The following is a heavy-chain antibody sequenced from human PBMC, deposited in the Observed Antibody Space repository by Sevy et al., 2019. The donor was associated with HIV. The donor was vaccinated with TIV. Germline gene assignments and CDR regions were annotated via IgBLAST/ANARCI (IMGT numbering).Heavy chain of an antibody. CDR2: ISKYSNYI. Sequence: GGSLRLSCAASGFTFTSYSMSWFRQAPGRGLEWVSSISKYSNYIHYANSVEGRFTISRDNAQDSMSLQMTSLRAEDTALYFCARSTYYYASGTVWESDFWGQGTLVTVSS. V-gene: IGHV3-21*01. CDR1: GFTFTSYS. CDR3: ARSTYYYASGTVWESDF. D-gene: IGHD3-10*01. J-gene: IGHJ4*01.